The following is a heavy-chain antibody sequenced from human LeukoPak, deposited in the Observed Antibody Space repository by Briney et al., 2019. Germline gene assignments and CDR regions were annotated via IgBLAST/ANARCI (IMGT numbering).Heavy chain of an antibody. D-gene: IGHD6-19*01. CDR2: ISGSGGST. Sequence: GGTLRLSCAASGFTFSSYGMSWVRQAPGKGLEWVSAISGSGGSTYYADSVKGRFTISRDNSKNTLYLQMNSLRAEDTAVYYCAKDSVRQWLVLGYWGQGTLVTVFS. CDR3: AKDSVRQWLVLGY. J-gene: IGHJ4*02. CDR1: GFTFSSYG. V-gene: IGHV3-23*01.